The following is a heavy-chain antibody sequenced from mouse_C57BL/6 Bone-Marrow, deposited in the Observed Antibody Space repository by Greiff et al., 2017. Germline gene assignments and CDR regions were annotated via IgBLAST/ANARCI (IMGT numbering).Heavy chain of an antibody. V-gene: IGHV14-4*01. D-gene: IGHD1-1*01. J-gene: IGHJ1*03. Sequence: EVQLQQSGAELVRPGASVKLSCTASGFNIKDDYMHWVKQRPEQGLEWIGWIDPGNGDTEYASKFQGQATITADTSSNTAYLQLSSLTSEDTAVYYCTTFYGSSYLRYFDVWGTGTTVTVSS. CDR1: GFNIKDDY. CDR2: IDPGNGDT. CDR3: TTFYGSSYLRYFDV.